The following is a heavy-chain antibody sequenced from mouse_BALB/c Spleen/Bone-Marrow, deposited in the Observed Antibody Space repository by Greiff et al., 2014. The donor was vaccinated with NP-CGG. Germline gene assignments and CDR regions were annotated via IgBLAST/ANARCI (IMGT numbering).Heavy chain of an antibody. D-gene: IGHD2-1*01. CDR2: IDPETGGT. V-gene: IGHV1-15*01. CDR3: TREGYGNSYYFDY. CDR1: GYTFTDYE. Sequence: VQLQQSGAELVRPGASVTLSRKASGYTFTDYEMHWVKQTPVHGLEWIGAIDPETGGTAYNQKFKSKATLTADKSSSTAYMELRSLTSEDSAVYYCTREGYGNSYYFDYWGQGTTLTVSS. J-gene: IGHJ2*01.